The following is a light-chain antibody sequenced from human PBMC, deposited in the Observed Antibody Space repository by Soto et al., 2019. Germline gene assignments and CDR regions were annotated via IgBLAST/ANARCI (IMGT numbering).Light chain of an antibody. J-gene: IGKJ1*01. CDR3: QQYNDNWT. Sequence: DIQMTQSPSTLSASVGDRVTITCRASQSISSWLAWYQQKPGTAPKLLIYKASTLQSWVPSRFSGSGSGTEFTLTISSLQPDDSATYYCQQYNDNWTFGQGTKVDIK. CDR2: KAS. CDR1: QSISSW. V-gene: IGKV1-5*03.